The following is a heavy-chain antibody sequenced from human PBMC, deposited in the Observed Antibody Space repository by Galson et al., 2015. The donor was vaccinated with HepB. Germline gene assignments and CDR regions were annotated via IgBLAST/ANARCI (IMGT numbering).Heavy chain of an antibody. Sequence: SLRLSCAASGFTFSSYGMHWVRQAPGKGLEWVAVISYDGSNKYYADSVKGRFTISRDNSKNTLYLQMNSLRAEDTAVYYCAKDIYCSSTSCYIGPTRLNYYYYGMDVWGQGTTVTVSS. CDR1: GFTFSSYG. D-gene: IGHD2-2*02. CDR3: AKDIYCSSTSCYIGPTRLNYYYYGMDV. CDR2: ISYDGSNK. V-gene: IGHV3-30*18. J-gene: IGHJ6*02.